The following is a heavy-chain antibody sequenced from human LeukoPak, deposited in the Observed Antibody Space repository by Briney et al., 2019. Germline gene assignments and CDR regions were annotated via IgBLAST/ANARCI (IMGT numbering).Heavy chain of an antibody. CDR1: GGSFSGYY. J-gene: IGHJ4*02. V-gene: IGHV4-34*01. CDR3: ARGSNYTNLAAAGTFDY. Sequence: SETLSLTCAVYGGSFSGYYWSWIRQPPGKGLEWIGEINHSGSTNYNPSLKSRVTISVDTSKNQFSLKLSSVTAADTAVYYCARGSNYTNLAAAGTFDYWGQGTLVTASS. CDR2: INHSGST. D-gene: IGHD6-13*01.